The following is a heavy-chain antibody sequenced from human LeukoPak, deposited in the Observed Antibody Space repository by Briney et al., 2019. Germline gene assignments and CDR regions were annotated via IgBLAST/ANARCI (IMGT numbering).Heavy chain of an antibody. CDR3: ARVHYYYYYLDV. V-gene: IGHV4-4*07. CDR2: IYTSGST. Sequence: PSETLSLTPTVPGGSISSFYWSWIRPPPRKGLGWVGRIYTSGSTNYNPSLKSRVTMSVDTSKNQFSLKLSSVTAADTAVYYCARVHYYYYYLDVWGKGTTVTVSS. J-gene: IGHJ6*03. CDR1: GGSISSFY.